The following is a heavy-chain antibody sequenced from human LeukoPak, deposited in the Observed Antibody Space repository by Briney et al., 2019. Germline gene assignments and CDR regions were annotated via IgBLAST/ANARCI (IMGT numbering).Heavy chain of an antibody. CDR2: IYYSGST. Sequence: SETLSLTCTVSGGSISSGGYYWSWIRQHPGKGLEWIGYIYYSGSTYYNPSLKSRVTISVDTSKNQFSLKLSSVTAADTAVHYCARGGLYQWLVLPHRQFDYWGQGTLVTVSS. V-gene: IGHV4-31*03. CDR3: ARGGLYQWLVLPHRQFDY. CDR1: GGSISSGGYY. J-gene: IGHJ4*02. D-gene: IGHD6-19*01.